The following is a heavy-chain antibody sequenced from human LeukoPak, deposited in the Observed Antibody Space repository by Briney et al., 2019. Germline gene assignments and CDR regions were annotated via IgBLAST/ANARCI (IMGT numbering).Heavy chain of an antibody. V-gene: IGHV1-2*02. Sequence: ASVKLSCTASGYTFTGYYMHWVRQAPGQGLEWMGWINPNSGGTNYAQKFQGRVTMTRDTSISTAYMELSRLRSDDTAVYYCARRGKQSGVSDYWGQGTLVTVSS. CDR1: GYTFTGYY. D-gene: IGHD6-19*01. CDR3: ARRGKQSGVSDY. J-gene: IGHJ4*02. CDR2: INPNSGGT.